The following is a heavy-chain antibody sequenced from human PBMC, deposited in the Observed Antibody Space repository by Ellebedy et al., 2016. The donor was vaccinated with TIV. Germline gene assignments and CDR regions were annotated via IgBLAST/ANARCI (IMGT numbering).Heavy chain of an antibody. J-gene: IGHJ4*02. D-gene: IGHD3-10*01. V-gene: IGHV3-33*03. CDR2: IWYDGSNK. CDR1: GFTFSSYG. Sequence: GESLKISXAASGFTFSSYGMHWVRQAPGKGLEWVAVIWYDGSNKYYADSVKGRFTISRDNSKNSLYLQMNSLRTEDTALYYCAKAWVRGVITHSYFDYWGQGTLVTVSS. CDR3: AKAWVRGVITHSYFDY.